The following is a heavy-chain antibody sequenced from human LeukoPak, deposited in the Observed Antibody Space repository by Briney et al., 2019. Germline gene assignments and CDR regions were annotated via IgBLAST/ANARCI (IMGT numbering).Heavy chain of an antibody. CDR3: AELGITMIGGV. J-gene: IGHJ6*04. CDR2: VSGDGGIT. V-gene: IGHV3-23*01. Sequence: GGSLRLSCAASGFTFSSYAMSWVRQAPGKGLEWVSGVSGDGGITYYADSVKGRFTISRDNAKNSLYLQMNSLRAEDTAVYYCAELGITMIGGVWGKGTTVTISS. CDR1: GFTFSSYA. D-gene: IGHD3-10*02.